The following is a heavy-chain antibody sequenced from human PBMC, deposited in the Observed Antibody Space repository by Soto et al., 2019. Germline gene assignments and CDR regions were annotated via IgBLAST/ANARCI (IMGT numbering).Heavy chain of an antibody. CDR1: GASISSGGFY. D-gene: IGHD6-13*01. CDR2: IDYRGRT. J-gene: IGHJ5*01. V-gene: IGHV4-31*03. Sequence: QVQLQESGPGLVQPSQTLSLTCTLSGASISSGGFYWSWIGQFPGKGLEWIGYIDYRGRTFYNPSLKSRATTSRDTSKSQFSLNVNSVTAADTAVFYCARVSAAGTRWFDSWGQGTLVTVSS. CDR3: ARVSAAGTRWFDS.